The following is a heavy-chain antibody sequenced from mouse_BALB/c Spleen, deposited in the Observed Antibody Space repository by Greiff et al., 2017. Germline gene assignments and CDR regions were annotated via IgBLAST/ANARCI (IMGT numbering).Heavy chain of an antibody. J-gene: IGHJ3*01. V-gene: IGHV3-2*02. CDR2: ISYSGST. CDR3: ARAYGSSYLFAY. D-gene: IGHD1-1*01. Sequence: VQLQQSGPGLVKPSQSLSLTCTVTGYSITSDYAWNWIRQFPGNKLEWMGYISYSGSTSYNPSLKSRISITRDTSKNQFFLQLNSVTTEDTATYYCARAYGSSYLFAYWGQGTLVTVSA. CDR1: GYSITSDYA.